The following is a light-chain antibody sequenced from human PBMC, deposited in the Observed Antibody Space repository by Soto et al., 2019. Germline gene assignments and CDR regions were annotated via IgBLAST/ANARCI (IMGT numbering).Light chain of an antibody. CDR3: QQRSNWPPTWT. V-gene: IGKV3-11*01. CDR2: DAS. CDR1: QSVSSY. Sequence: EIALSQSPATLSLTPRARATLSCRASQSVSSYLAWYQQKPGQAPRLLIYDASNRATGIPARFSGSGSGTDFTLTISSLEPEDFAVYYCQQRSNWPPTWTVGQGAKVDI. J-gene: IGKJ1*01.